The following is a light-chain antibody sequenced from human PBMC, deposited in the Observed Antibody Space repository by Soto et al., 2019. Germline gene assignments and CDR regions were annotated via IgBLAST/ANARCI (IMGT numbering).Light chain of an antibody. V-gene: IGKV1-39*01. CDR3: QQSYKNPHT. Sequence: IQMTQSPSSLSASVGERVTITCRASQRIRTDLNWYQQRPGKAPKVLIYVVSTLQTGVPSRFSGSSSGTDFNLTITSLQPEDFALYYCQQSYKNPHTFGGGTRVEIK. CDR1: QRIRTD. CDR2: VVS. J-gene: IGKJ4*01.